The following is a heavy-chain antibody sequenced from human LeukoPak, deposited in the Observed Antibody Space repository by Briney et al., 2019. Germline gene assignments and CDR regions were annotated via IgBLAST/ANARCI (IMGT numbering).Heavy chain of an antibody. D-gene: IGHD6-19*01. CDR3: ARSFSPYSSGWWGGPFDY. CDR1: GFTFSSYG. V-gene: IGHV3-30*12. CDR2: ISYDGSNK. J-gene: IGHJ4*02. Sequence: GGSLRLSCAASGFTFSSYGMHWVRQAPGKGLEWVAVISYDGSNKYYADSVKGRFTISRDNSKNTLYLQMNSLRAEDTAVYYCARSFSPYSSGWWGGPFDYWGQGTLVTVSS.